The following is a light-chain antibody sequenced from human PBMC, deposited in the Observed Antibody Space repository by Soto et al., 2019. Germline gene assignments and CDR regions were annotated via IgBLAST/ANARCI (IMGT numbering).Light chain of an antibody. CDR2: GAS. CDR3: QQYGSSPGT. J-gene: IGKJ1*01. CDR1: QSVSSSY. V-gene: IGKV3-20*01. Sequence: EIVMTQSPVTLSLSPGERATLSCRASQSVSSSYLAWYQQKPGQAPRLLIYGASSRATGIPDRFSGSGSGTDFSLTISRLEPEDFAVYYCQQYGSSPGTFGQGNKVDI.